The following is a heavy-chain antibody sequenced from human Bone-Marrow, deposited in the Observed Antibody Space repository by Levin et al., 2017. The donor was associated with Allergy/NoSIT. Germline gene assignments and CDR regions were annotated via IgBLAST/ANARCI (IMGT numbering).Heavy chain of an antibody. V-gene: IGHV3-30-3*01. J-gene: IGHJ6*02. Sequence: GGSLRLSCAASGFSFNRYAMHWVRQPPGKGLEWVAVITYDGIYKYYADSVKGRFTISRDYSKNSLYLEMNSLRAADTAVYYCARSAHYDFWSGYYPREDHGLDVWGQGTTVTVSS. CDR2: ITYDGIYK. CDR3: ARSAHYDFWSGYYPREDHGLDV. D-gene: IGHD3-3*01. CDR1: GFSFNRYA.